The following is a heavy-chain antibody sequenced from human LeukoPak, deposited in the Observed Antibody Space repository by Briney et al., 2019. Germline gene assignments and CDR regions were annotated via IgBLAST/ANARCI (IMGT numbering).Heavy chain of an antibody. Sequence: KPGGSLRLSCAASGFTFSSYSMNWVRQAPGKGLEWVSPISSSSSYIYYADSVKGRFTISRDNAKNSLYLQMNSLRVEDTAVYYCARVSRGKWELLGAHDYWGQGTLVAVSS. CDR3: ARVSRGKWELLGAHDY. CDR1: GFTFSSYS. V-gene: IGHV3-21*01. J-gene: IGHJ4*02. D-gene: IGHD1-26*01. CDR2: ISSSSSYI.